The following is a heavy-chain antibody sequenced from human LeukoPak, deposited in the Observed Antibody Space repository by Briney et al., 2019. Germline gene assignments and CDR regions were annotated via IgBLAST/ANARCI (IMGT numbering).Heavy chain of an antibody. CDR3: ARGYYGSGAEYYYYYMDV. D-gene: IGHD3-10*01. Sequence: GESLKISCKGSGYSFTSYWIGWVRQMPGKGLEWMGIIYPGDSDTRYSPSFQGQVTISADKSISTAYLQWSSLKASDTAMYYCARGYYGSGAEYYYYYMDVWGKGTTVTVSS. CDR1: GYSFTSYW. V-gene: IGHV5-51*01. CDR2: IYPGDSDT. J-gene: IGHJ6*03.